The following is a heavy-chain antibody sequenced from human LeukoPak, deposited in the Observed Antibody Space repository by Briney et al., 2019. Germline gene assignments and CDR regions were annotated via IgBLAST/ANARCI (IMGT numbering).Heavy chain of an antibody. D-gene: IGHD3-16*01. CDR1: GFTFSSYG. CDR3: ARVWGNNWFDP. J-gene: IGHJ5*02. V-gene: IGHV3-30*03. CDR2: ISYDGSNK. Sequence: GGSLRLSCAASGFTFSSYGMHWVRQAPGKGLEWVAVISYDGSNKYYADSVKGRFTISRDNSKNTLYLQMNSLRAEDTAVYYCARVWGNNWFDPWGQGTLATVSS.